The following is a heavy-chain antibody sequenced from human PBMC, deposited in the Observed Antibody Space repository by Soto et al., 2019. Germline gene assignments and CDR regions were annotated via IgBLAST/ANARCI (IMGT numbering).Heavy chain of an antibody. D-gene: IGHD3-3*01. J-gene: IGHJ5*02. CDR1: GYSFSTYW. V-gene: IGHV5-51*01. CDR2: IYPYDSNI. CDR3: ARRAWSGSTNYTIGLLDP. Sequence: ESLKNACKASGYSFSTYWIGWVRQMSGKGPEWMGSIYPYDSNIRYSPSFQGQVTLSVDKSISTAYLQWSSLKSSDTAMYFCARRAWSGSTNYTIGLLDPCGKATLVTLSS.